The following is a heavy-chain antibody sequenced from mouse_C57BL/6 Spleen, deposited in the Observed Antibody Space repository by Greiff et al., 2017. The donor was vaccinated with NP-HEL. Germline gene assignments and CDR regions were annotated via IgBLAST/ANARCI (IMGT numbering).Heavy chain of an antibody. CDR2: IDPEDGET. CDR1: GFNIKDYY. D-gene: IGHD2-1*01. V-gene: IGHV14-2*01. CDR3: ASRHYGNLNAMDY. J-gene: IGHJ4*01. Sequence: VQLQQSGAELVKPGASVKLSCTASGFNIKDYYMHWVKQRTEQGLEWIGRIDPEDGETKYAPKFQGKATITADTSSNTAYLQLISRTSEDTAVYYCASRHYGNLNAMDYWGQGTSVTVSS.